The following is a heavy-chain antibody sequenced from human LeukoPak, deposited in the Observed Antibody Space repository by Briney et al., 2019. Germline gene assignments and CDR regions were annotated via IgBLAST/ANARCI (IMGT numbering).Heavy chain of an antibody. D-gene: IGHD2-15*01. CDR2: INHSGST. CDR1: GGLFSGYY. Sequence: SETLSLTCAVYGGLFSGYYWSWIRQPPGKGLEWIGEINHSGSTNYNPSLKSRVTISVDTSKNQFSLKLSSVTAADTAVYYCARVSGTAPKDFDYWGQGTLVTVSS. J-gene: IGHJ4*02. V-gene: IGHV4-34*01. CDR3: ARVSGTAPKDFDY.